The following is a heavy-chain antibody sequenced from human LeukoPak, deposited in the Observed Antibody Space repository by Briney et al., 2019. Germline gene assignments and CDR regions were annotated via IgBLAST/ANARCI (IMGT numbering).Heavy chain of an antibody. V-gene: IGHV3-23*01. CDR3: AKESSASSGYGMDV. J-gene: IGHJ6*01. CDR1: GFTFSNYA. D-gene: IGHD6-19*01. CDR2: ISSAGGST. Sequence: PGGSLRLSCAASGFTFSNYAMSWVRQAPGKGLEWVSSISSAGGSTHYADSVKGRFTISRDNSKNTLYLQMNSLRVEDTAVYHCAKESSASSGYGMDVWGQGTTVIVSS.